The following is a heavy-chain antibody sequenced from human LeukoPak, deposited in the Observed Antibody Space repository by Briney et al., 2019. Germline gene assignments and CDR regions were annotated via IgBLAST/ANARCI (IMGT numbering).Heavy chain of an antibody. J-gene: IGHJ4*02. CDR2: ISGSGGGT. Sequence: GGSLRLSCAVSGITLSNYAMTWVRQAPGKGLEWVAGISGSGGGTNYADSVEGRFTISRDNSKNTLYLQMNNLRVDDTAVYFCAKRGVVIRVILVGFHKEAYYFDSWGQGALVTVSS. CDR3: AKRGVVIRVILVGFHKEAYYFDS. D-gene: IGHD3-22*01. V-gene: IGHV3-23*01. CDR1: GITLSNYA.